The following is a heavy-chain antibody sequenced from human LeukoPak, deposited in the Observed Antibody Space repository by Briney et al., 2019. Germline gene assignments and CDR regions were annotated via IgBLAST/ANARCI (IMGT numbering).Heavy chain of an antibody. D-gene: IGHD3-22*01. J-gene: IGHJ1*01. CDR3: ATDITMIVQH. V-gene: IGHV1-24*01. CDR2: FDPEDGET. Sequence: ASVKVSCKVSGYTLTELSMHWVRQAPGKGLEWMGGFDPEDGETIYAQKFQGRVTITEDTSTDTAYMELSSLRSEDTAVYYCATDITMIVQHWGQGTLVTVSS. CDR1: GYTLTELS.